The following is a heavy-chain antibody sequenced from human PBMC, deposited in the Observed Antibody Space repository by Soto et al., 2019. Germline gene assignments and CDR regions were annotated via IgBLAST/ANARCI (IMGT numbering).Heavy chain of an antibody. CDR3: ARDGYGSSSSWFDP. CDR1: GFTFSSYG. Sequence: GGSLRLSCAASGFTFSSYGMHWVRQAPGKGLEWVAVIWYDGSNKYYADSVKGRFTISKDNSKNTLYLQMNSLRAEDTAVYYCARDGYGSSSSWFDPWGQGTLVTVSS. J-gene: IGHJ5*02. V-gene: IGHV3-33*01. D-gene: IGHD6-6*01. CDR2: IWYDGSNK.